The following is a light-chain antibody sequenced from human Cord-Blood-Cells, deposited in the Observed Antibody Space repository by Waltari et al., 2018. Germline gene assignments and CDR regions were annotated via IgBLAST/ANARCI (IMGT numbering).Light chain of an antibody. J-gene: IGLJ1*01. CDR3: SSYTSSSTYV. CDR1: SSPVGGYTY. V-gene: IGLV2-14*01. Sequence: QSALTQPASVSGSPGQSITISCTGTSSPVGGYTYLSWYQQYPVKAPKLMIYEVSNRPSGVSNRFSGSKSGNTASLTISGLQAEDEADYYCSSYTSSSTYVFGTGTKVTVL. CDR2: EVS.